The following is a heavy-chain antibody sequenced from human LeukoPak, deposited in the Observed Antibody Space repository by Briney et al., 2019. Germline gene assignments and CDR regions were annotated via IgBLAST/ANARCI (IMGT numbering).Heavy chain of an antibody. CDR2: IYRGGNT. CDR3: ARGRRDGNNPPDAFDI. CDR1: GFSVSNNY. J-gene: IGHJ3*02. D-gene: IGHD5-24*01. V-gene: IGHV3-53*01. Sequence: GGSLRLSCEASGFSVSNNYMSWVRQAPGKGLQWVSVIYRGGNTYYADSVKGRFTISRDSYKNTLYLRMNSLRAEDTAVYFCARGRRDGNNPPDAFDIWGQGTMVTVSS.